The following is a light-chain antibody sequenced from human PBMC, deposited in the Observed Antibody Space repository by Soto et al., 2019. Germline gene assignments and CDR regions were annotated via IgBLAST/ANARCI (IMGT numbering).Light chain of an antibody. J-gene: IGLJ3*02. CDR3: CSHAGGTTWV. Sequence: QSVLTQPASVSWSPGQSITISCIGTSSDVGGYNLVSWYQHHPGKAPKLVIYEDTKGPSGVSSRFSGSKSGNTASLTISGLQAEDEADYYCCSHAGGTTWVFGGGTKLTVL. V-gene: IGLV2-23*01. CDR2: EDT. CDR1: SSDVGGYNL.